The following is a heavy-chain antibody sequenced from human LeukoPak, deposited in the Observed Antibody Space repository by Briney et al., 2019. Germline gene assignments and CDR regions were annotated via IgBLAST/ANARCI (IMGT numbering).Heavy chain of an antibody. Sequence: SETLSLTCTVSGGSISGYYRSWIRQPPGKGLEWIGYIYYSGSTNYNPSLKSRVTISVDTSKNQFSLKLSSVTAADTAVYYCARAPAYYYDSSGYYRHHFDYWGQGTLVTVSS. CDR1: GGSISGYY. CDR3: ARAPAYYYDSSGYYRHHFDY. CDR2: IYYSGST. D-gene: IGHD3-22*01. V-gene: IGHV4-59*01. J-gene: IGHJ4*02.